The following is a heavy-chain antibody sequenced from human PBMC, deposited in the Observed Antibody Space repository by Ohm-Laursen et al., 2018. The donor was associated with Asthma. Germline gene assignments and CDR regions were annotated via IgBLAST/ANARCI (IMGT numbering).Heavy chain of an antibody. CDR2: ISGSGGST. CDR1: GFTFSSYA. Sequence: SLRLSCAASGFTFSSYAMSWVRQAPGKGLEWVSAISGSGGSTYYADSVKGRFTISRDNSKNTLYLQMNSLRAEDTAVYYCAKDLGSSWGNRPEEENAFDIWGQGTMVTVSS. V-gene: IGHV3-23*01. CDR3: AKDLGSSWGNRPEEENAFDI. D-gene: IGHD6-13*01. J-gene: IGHJ3*02.